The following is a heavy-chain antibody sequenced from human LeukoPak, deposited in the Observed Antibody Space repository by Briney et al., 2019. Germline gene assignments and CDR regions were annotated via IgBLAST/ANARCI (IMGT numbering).Heavy chain of an antibody. CDR3: AKVRRAYYYGSGSSMDV. CDR1: GFTFDDYA. J-gene: IGHJ6*02. Sequence: HPGRSLRLSCAASGFTFDDYAMHWVRHAPGKGLEWVSGISWNSGSIVYADSVKGRFTISRDNAKNSLYLQMNSLRAEDTALYYCAKVRRAYYYGSGSSMDVWGQGTTVTVSS. D-gene: IGHD3-10*01. V-gene: IGHV3-9*01. CDR2: ISWNSGSI.